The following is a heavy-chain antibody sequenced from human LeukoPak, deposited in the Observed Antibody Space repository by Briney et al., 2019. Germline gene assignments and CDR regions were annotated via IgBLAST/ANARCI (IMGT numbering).Heavy chain of an antibody. V-gene: IGHV6-1*01. J-gene: IGHJ6*02. Sequence: SQTLSLTCAISGDSVSSISVAWNWIRQSPSRGLEWLGRTYYRSKWYYEYAVPVKGRINISPDTSKNQFSLQLTSVTPEDTAVYYCSLARSEYHYGMDVWGQGTTVTVSS. CDR3: SLARSEYHYGMDV. CDR1: GDSVSSISVA. CDR2: TYYRSKWYY.